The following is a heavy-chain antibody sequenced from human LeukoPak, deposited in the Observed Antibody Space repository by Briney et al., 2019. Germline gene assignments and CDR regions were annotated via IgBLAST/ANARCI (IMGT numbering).Heavy chain of an antibody. CDR2: INHSGST. J-gene: IGHJ4*02. CDR3: ASVGIYGDYSDPHDDY. D-gene: IGHD4-17*01. CDR1: GGSFSGYY. V-gene: IGHV4-34*01. Sequence: SETLSLTCAVYGGSFSGYYWSWIRQPPGKGLEWIGEINHSGSTNYNPSLKSRVTISVDTSKNQFSLRLSSVTAADTAVYYCASVGIYGDYSDPHDDYGGQGPLATVSS.